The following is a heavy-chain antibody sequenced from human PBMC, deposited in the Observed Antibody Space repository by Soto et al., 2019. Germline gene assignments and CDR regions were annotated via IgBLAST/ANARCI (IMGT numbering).Heavy chain of an antibody. CDR3: ARGDYYDSSGPFSDAFDI. J-gene: IGHJ3*02. V-gene: IGHV3-21*01. D-gene: IGHD3-22*01. CDR2: ISSSSSSI. Sequence: GGSLRLSCAASKFTFNSYTMNWVRQAPGKGLEWVSSISSSSSSIYYADSVKGRFTISRDNAKNSLYLQMNSLRAEDTAVYYCARGDYYDSSGPFSDAFDIWGQGTLVTVSS. CDR1: KFTFNSYT.